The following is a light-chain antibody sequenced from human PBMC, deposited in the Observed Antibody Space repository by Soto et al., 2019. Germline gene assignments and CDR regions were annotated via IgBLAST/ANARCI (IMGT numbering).Light chain of an antibody. CDR3: SSYTSSSTLV. CDR1: SSDVGGYNY. V-gene: IGLV2-14*03. CDR2: DVS. J-gene: IGLJ1*01. Sequence: CVLTQPASVSGSPGQSITISCTGTSSDVGGYNYVSWYQQHPGKAPKLMIYDVSNRPSGVSNRFSGSKSGNTASLTISGLQAEDEADYYCSSYTSSSTLVFGTGTKVTVL.